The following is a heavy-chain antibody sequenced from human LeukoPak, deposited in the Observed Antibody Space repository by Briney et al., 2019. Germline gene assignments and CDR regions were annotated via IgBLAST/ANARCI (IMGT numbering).Heavy chain of an antibody. V-gene: IGHV4-59*01. D-gene: IGHD6-6*01. J-gene: IGHJ5*02. CDR2: IYYNGST. CDR3: ARLSIAAKRGWFDP. CDR1: GGSISSYY. Sequence: SETLSLTCTVSGGSISSYYWSWIRQPPGKGLEWIGYIYYNGSTNYNPSLKSRVTISVDTSKNQFSLKLSSVTAADTAVYYCARLSIAAKRGWFDPWGQGTLVTVAS.